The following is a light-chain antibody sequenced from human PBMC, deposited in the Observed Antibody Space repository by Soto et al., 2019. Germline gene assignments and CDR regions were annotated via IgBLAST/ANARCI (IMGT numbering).Light chain of an antibody. CDR2: GAS. CDR3: QHYNGYPYT. CDR1: QSVSSN. J-gene: IGKJ2*01. V-gene: IGKV3-15*01. Sequence: EIVMTQSPATLSVSPGKRATLSCRASQSVSSNLAWYQQKPSQAPRLLIFGASNRATAIPASFTGSGSGTEFTLTISSLQSEDVATYFCQHYNGYPYTFGPGTKLEI.